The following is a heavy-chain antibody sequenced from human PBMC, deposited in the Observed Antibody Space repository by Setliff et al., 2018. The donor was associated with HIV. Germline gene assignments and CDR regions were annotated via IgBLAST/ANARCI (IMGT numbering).Heavy chain of an antibody. CDR3: ARGDYDSGGYYFDK. Sequence: PSETLSLTCTVSGDPISTYYWSWIRQPPGKGLEWIGYIYYSGITNYSPSLKSRVTLLVDTSKNQFSLRLSSVTAADTAVYFCARGDYDSGGYYFDKWGQGALVTVSS. CDR2: IYYSGIT. J-gene: IGHJ4*02. CDR1: GDPISTYY. D-gene: IGHD3-22*01. V-gene: IGHV4-59*01.